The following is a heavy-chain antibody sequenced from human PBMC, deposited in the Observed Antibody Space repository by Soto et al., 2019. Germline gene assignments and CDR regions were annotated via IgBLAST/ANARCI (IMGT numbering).Heavy chain of an antibody. J-gene: IGHJ4*02. CDR1: GGSISSSSYY. D-gene: IGHD2-15*01. Sequence: QLQLQESGPGLVKPSETLSLTCTVSGGSISSSSYYWGGIRQPPGKGLGWIGSIYYSGSTYDNPSLKSRFTISVDTSKNQFSLKLSSVTAADTAVYYCARHWSDIVVVVAATNFDYWGQGTLVTVSS. V-gene: IGHV4-39*01. CDR2: IYYSGST. CDR3: ARHWSDIVVVVAATNFDY.